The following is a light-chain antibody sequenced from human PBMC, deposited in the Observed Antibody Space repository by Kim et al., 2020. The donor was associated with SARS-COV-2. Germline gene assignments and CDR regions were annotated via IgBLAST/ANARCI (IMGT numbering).Light chain of an antibody. J-gene: IGKJ4*01. Sequence: YLSPGERVTLSGRASQSVSSSYLAWYQQKPGQAPRLLIYGASSRATGIPDRVSGSGSGTDFTLTISRLEPEDFAVYYCHQYGGSLFGGGTKVDIK. CDR3: HQYGGSL. CDR1: QSVSSSY. CDR2: GAS. V-gene: IGKV3-20*01.